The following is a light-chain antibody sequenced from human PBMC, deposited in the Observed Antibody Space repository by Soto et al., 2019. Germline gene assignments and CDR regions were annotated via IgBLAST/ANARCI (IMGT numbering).Light chain of an antibody. V-gene: IGLV2-14*01. Sequence: QSALTQPASVSGSPGQSITISCTGTDSDIGNYNYVSWYQQHPGKAPKLMIYGATNRPSGVSDRFSGSKSGNAASLTISGLQAEDEADYYCSSYTSYTTLWVFGGGTKLTVL. CDR3: SSYTSYTTLWV. CDR1: DSDIGNYNY. J-gene: IGLJ3*02. CDR2: GAT.